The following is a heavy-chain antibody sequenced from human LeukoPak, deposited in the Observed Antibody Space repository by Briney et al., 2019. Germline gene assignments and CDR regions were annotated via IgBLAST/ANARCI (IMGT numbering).Heavy chain of an antibody. CDR3: TKAPLMSCTGAFCYPFDS. Sequence: PGRSLRLSCAASGFTFDDYAMHWVRQAPGKGLEWVSATVGSRPDTYHADSVKGRFTVSRDNSRNTLYLQMNNLRIEDSAVYYCTKAPLMSCTGAFCYPFDSWGQGVLVTVSS. D-gene: IGHD2-8*02. CDR2: TVGSRPDT. V-gene: IGHV3-23*01. CDR1: GFTFDDYA. J-gene: IGHJ4*02.